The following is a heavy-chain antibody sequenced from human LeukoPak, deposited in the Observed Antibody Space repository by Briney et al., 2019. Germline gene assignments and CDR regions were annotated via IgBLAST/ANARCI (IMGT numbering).Heavy chain of an antibody. D-gene: IGHD2-15*01. V-gene: IGHV3-23*01. CDR3: AKGVVVVAASYYYMDV. J-gene: IGHJ6*03. Sequence: PGGSLRLSCTALGFTFTGYAMTWFRQAPGKGLGGVSTTIGRGVSSYYAHSVMGRFTISRDNSKITLFLQMNGVRAEDTAVYYCAKGVVVVAASYYYMDVWGKGTTVTVSS. CDR1: GFTFTGYA. CDR2: TIGRGVSS.